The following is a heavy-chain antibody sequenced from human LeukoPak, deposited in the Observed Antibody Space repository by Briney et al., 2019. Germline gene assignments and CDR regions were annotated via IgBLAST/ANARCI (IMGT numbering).Heavy chain of an antibody. J-gene: IGHJ4*02. V-gene: IGHV1-46*01. CDR3: ARDDLDGDTPFL. CDR2: INPSGGST. CDR1: GYTFTSYY. Sequence: ASVKVSCKASGYTFTSYYMHWVRQAPGQGLGWMGIINPSGGSTSYAQKFQGRVTMTRDTSTGTVYMELSSLRSEDTAVYYCARDDLDGDTPFLWGQGTLVTVSS. D-gene: IGHD2-21*02.